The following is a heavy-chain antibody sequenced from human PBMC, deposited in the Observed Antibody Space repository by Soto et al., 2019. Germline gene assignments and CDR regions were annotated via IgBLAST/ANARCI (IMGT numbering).Heavy chain of an antibody. CDR1: GYTFTGYY. V-gene: IGHV1-2*02. J-gene: IGHJ4*02. Sequence: ASVKVSCKAPGYTFTGYYMHWVRQPPGQGLEWMGWTNPNSGDTHYAQKFLDRVTMTSNTSISAAYMELSGLSSDDTGVYYRATVESNYWGQGTLVTVSS. CDR3: ATVESNY. CDR2: TNPNSGDT.